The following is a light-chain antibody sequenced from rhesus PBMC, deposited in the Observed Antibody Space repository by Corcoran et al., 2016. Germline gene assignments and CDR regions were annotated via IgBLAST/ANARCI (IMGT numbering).Light chain of an antibody. Sequence: DIVLTQSPASLAVSPGQRATITCRASESVSFFGIILIPWYQQKPGQPPKLLIYQTSNKDTGVPARLRGSGSGTDFTLKINPVEADDAADYYCLQSKNSPYSFGQGTKVEIK. CDR2: QTS. CDR3: LQSKNSPYS. V-gene: IGKV7-13*01. J-gene: IGKJ2*01. CDR1: ESVSFFGIIL.